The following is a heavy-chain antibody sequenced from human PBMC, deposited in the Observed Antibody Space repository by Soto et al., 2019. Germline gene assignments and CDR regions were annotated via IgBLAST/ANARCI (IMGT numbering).Heavy chain of an antibody. J-gene: IGHJ4*02. CDR3: TRLHYYDSSGYPDY. D-gene: IGHD3-22*01. CDR2: IRSKANSYAT. Sequence: EVQLVESGGGLVQPGGSLKLSCAASGFTFSGSAMHWVRQASGKGLEWVGRIRSKANSYATAYAASVKGRFTISRDDSKNTAYLQMNSLKTEDTTVYYCTRLHYYDSSGYPDYWGQGTLVTVSS. CDR1: GFTFSGSA. V-gene: IGHV3-73*02.